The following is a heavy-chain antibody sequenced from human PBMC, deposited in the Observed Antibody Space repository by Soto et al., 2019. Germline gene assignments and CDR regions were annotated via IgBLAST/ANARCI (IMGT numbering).Heavy chain of an antibody. V-gene: IGHV1-3*01. CDR1: GDTFTSYA. CDR3: ARDLDTDMARVPLNYYYGMDV. Sequence: ASVRVSCKASGDTFTSYAMHWVRQAPGQRLEWMGWINAGNGNTKYSQKFQGRVTITRDTSASTAYMELSSLRSEDTAVYYCARDLDTDMARVPLNYYYGMDVWGQGTTVTVSS. CDR2: INAGNGNT. D-gene: IGHD5-18*01. J-gene: IGHJ6*02.